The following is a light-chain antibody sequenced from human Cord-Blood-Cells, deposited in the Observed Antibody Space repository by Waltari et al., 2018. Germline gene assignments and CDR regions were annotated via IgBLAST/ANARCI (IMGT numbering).Light chain of an antibody. CDR3: SSYAGSNNVV. V-gene: IGLV2-8*01. CDR2: EVS. CDR1: SSDVGGYNY. J-gene: IGLJ2*01. Sequence: QSALTQPPSASGSPGQSVTISCTGTSSDVGGYNYVSWYPQHPGKAPKLMIYEVSNRPSGVPDRFSGSKSGHTASLTVSELQAEDEADYYCSSYAGSNNVVFGGGTKLTVL.